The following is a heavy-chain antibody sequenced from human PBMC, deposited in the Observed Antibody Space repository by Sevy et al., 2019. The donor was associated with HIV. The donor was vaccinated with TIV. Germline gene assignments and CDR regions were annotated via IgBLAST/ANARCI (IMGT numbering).Heavy chain of an antibody. J-gene: IGHJ4*02. V-gene: IGHV1-69*13. D-gene: IGHD6-19*01. CDR1: GGIFRTYG. CDR3: ARGGGNGWYYFDY. CDR2: IIPVLGTT. Sequence: ASVNVSCKASGGIFRTYGISWVRQAPGQGLEWMGGIIPVLGTTNYAQKFQGRVTITADESTKTVYMELNSLRSEDTAVYYCARGGGNGWYYFDYWGQETLVTVSS.